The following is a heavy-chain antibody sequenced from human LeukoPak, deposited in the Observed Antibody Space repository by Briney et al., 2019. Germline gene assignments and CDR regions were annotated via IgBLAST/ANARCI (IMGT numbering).Heavy chain of an antibody. CDR2: ISGGGDIT. Sequence: GGSLRLSCAASGFNFANHAMSWVRQTAGKGLEWVSAISGGGDITYYADSVKGRFTISRDNSKDTLFLQMHSLRPGDMAVYYCVREDTPATANYWGQGTLVTVSS. J-gene: IGHJ4*02. D-gene: IGHD2-21*02. CDR1: GFNFANHA. V-gene: IGHV3-23*01. CDR3: VREDTPATANY.